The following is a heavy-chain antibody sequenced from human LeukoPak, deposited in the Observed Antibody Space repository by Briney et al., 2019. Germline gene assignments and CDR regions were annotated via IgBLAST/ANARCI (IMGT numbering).Heavy chain of an antibody. CDR3: ATTRDSSGYYQTNWFDP. Sequence: GASVKVSCKASGYTFTSYDINWVRQATGQGLEWMGWMNPNSGNTGYAQKFQGRVTITRNTSISTAYMELSSLRSEDTAVYYCATTRDSSGYYQTNWFDPWGQGTLVTVSS. V-gene: IGHV1-8*03. J-gene: IGHJ5*02. D-gene: IGHD3-22*01. CDR1: GYTFTSYD. CDR2: MNPNSGNT.